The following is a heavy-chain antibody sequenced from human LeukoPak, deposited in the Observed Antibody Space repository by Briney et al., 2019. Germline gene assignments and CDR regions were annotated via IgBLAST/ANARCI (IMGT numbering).Heavy chain of an antibody. D-gene: IGHD3-3*01. CDR2: IKEEGREK. CDR1: GFTFSSYG. J-gene: IGHJ5*02. V-gene: IGHV3-7*01. CDR3: AKHYDFWSGYGSNWFDP. Sequence: PGGSLRLSCAASGFTFSSYGMGGGGQAPGKGGEGGANIKEEGREKYYVDSVKGRFTISRAHAQNSLYLQLHSLRAEDTAAYYCAKHYDFWSGYGSNWFDPWGQGILVTVSS.